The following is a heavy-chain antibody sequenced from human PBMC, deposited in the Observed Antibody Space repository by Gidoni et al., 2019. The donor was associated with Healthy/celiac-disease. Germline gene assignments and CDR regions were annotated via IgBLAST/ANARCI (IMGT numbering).Heavy chain of an antibody. Sequence: EVQLLESGGGLVQPGGSLSLSCAASGFTFSSYAMSWLGQAPGKGLEWVSAISGSGGSTYYADSVKGRFTISRDNSKNTLYLQMNSLRAEDTAVYYCAKDQPVVTTLHFDYWGQGTLVTVSS. CDR2: ISGSGGST. J-gene: IGHJ4*02. D-gene: IGHD2-2*01. CDR1: GFTFSSYA. V-gene: IGHV3-23*01. CDR3: AKDQPVVTTLHFDY.